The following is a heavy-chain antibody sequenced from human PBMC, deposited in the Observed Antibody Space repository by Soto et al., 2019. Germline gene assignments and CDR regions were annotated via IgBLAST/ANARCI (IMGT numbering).Heavy chain of an antibody. CDR3: ARDYYESGGYFDC. V-gene: IGHV6-1*01. CDR1: GDNVSSNSAA. Sequence: SQTLSLTCAISGDNVSSNSAAWNWIRQSPSRGLEWLGRTYYRSKWNTDYAVSVNSRITISPDTSKNQFSLQLKSVTPEDTGVYYCARDYYESGGYFDCCGXGNLVNVSS. J-gene: IGHJ4*02. CDR2: TYYRSKWNT. D-gene: IGHD3-22*01.